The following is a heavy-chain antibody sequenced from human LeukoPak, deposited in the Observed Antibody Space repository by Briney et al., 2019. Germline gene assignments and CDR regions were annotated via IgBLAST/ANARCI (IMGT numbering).Heavy chain of an antibody. CDR2: IYYSGST. CDR1: GGSISSSSYY. J-gene: IGHJ3*01. V-gene: IGHV4-39*01. Sequence: SETLSLTCTVSGGSISSSSYYWGWIRQPPGKGLEWIGSIYYSGSTYYNPSLKSRVTISVDTSKNQFSLKLSSVTAADTAVYYCARPSRIVGATSDWGQGTMATVSS. D-gene: IGHD1-26*01. CDR3: ARPSRIVGATSD.